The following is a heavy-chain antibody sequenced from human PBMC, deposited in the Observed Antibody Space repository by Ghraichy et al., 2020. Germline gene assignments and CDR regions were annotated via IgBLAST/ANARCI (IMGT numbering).Heavy chain of an antibody. V-gene: IGHV4-59*08. Sequence: SETLSLTCTVSGGSISSYYWSWIRQPPGKGLEWIGYIYYSGSTNYNPSLKSRVTISVDTSKNQFSLKLSSVTAADTAVYYCARQGGYSSSWYDWFDPWGQGTLVTVSS. J-gene: IGHJ5*02. CDR1: GGSISSYY. CDR2: IYYSGST. CDR3: ARQGGYSSSWYDWFDP. D-gene: IGHD6-13*01.